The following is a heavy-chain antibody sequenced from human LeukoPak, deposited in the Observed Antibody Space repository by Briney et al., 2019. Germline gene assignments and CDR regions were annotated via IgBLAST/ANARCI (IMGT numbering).Heavy chain of an antibody. J-gene: IGHJ4*02. CDR2: IRYDGNNQ. Sequence: GGSLRLSCAASGFSFSSYGMHWVRQAPGKGLEWMSFIRYDGNNQYYADSVKGRFTISRDNAKNTLYLQMSSPRSDDTAVYYCARGSSISAHPPCDYWGQGTLVTVSS. CDR1: GFSFSSYG. D-gene: IGHD6-13*01. V-gene: IGHV3-30*02. CDR3: ARGSSISAHPPCDY.